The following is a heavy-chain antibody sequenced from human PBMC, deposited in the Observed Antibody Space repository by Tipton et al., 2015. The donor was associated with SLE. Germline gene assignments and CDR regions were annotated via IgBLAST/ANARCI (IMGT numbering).Heavy chain of an antibody. CDR3: ARVSEILSAFDI. CDR1: GGSFSESY. CDR2: INHSGST. Sequence: TLSLTCAVYGGSFSESYWSWIRQPPGKGLEWIGQINHSGSTNYNPSLKSRVTISADTPKNQFSLRLSSVAAADTAVYYCARVSEILSAFDIWGQGTLVTVSS. J-gene: IGHJ3*02. D-gene: IGHD5-24*01. V-gene: IGHV4-34*01.